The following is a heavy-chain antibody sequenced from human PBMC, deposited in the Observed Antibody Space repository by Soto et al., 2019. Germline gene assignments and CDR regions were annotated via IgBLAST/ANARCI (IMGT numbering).Heavy chain of an antibody. V-gene: IGHV1-3*01. CDR1: GYTFTSYA. CDR3: AAGGDFWSGITGFDP. J-gene: IGHJ5*02. Sequence: ASVKVSCKASGYTFTSYAMHWVRQAPGQRLEWMGWINAGNGNTKYSQKFQGRVTITRDTSASTAYMELSSLRSEDTAVYYCAAGGDFWSGITGFDPWAREPWSPSPQ. D-gene: IGHD3-3*01. CDR2: INAGNGNT.